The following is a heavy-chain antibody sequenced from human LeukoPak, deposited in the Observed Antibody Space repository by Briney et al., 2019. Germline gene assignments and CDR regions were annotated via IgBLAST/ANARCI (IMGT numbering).Heavy chain of an antibody. V-gene: IGHV3-48*03. CDR1: EFTFSSFE. CDR3: ARTVGATLDY. CDR2: ISSSGSTI. Sequence: PGGSLRLSCAASEFTFSSFEMNWVRQAPGKGLEWVSYISSSGSTIYHADSVKGRFTSSRDNAKNSLYLQMNSLRAEDTAVYYCARTVGATLDYWGQGTLVTVSS. J-gene: IGHJ4*02. D-gene: IGHD1-26*01.